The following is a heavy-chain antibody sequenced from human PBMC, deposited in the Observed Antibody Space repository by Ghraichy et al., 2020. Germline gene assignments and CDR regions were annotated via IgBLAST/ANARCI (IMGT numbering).Heavy chain of an antibody. Sequence: SETLSLTCSVSDDSISPYHWSWVRQSAGRGLEWLGRLYDDETANYNPSLESQIIMSLDTPKKKFSLRLGSVTAADTAVYYCAKDSFYDRRKVLIHWGQGILVTVSP. CDR3: AKDSFYDRRKVLIH. J-gene: IGHJ4*02. D-gene: IGHD2-21*01. V-gene: IGHV4-4*07. CDR1: DDSISPYH. CDR2: LYDDETA.